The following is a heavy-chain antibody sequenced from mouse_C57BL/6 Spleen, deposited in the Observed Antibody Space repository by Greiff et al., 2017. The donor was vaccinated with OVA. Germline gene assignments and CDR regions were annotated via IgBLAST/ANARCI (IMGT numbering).Heavy chain of an antibody. V-gene: IGHV1-9*01. D-gene: IGHD2-5*01. CDR2: ILPGSGST. Sequence: VQLQQSGAELMKPGASVKLSCKATGYTFTGYWIEWVKQRPGHGLEWIGEILPGSGSTNYNDKFKGKATFTADTSSNTAYMQLSSLTTEDSAIYYCARTYSKGSFDVWGTGTTVTVSS. J-gene: IGHJ1*03. CDR3: ARTYSKGSFDV. CDR1: GYTFTGYW.